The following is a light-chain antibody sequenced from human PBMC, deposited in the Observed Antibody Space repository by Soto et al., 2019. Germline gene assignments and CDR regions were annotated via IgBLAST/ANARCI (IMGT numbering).Light chain of an antibody. CDR2: NAS. V-gene: IGKV3-11*01. CDR3: QQRGDWPPIT. Sequence: DIVLTQSPATLSLSPGERATLSCRASRSVSRYLAWYQQKPGQPPRLLIYNASNRTTGIPARFSGSGSGTDFTLTISSLEPEDFAVYYCQQRGDWPPITFGQGTRLEIK. CDR1: RSVSRY. J-gene: IGKJ5*01.